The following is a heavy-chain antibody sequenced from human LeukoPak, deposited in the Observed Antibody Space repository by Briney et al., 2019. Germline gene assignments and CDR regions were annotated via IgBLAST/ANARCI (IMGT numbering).Heavy chain of an antibody. Sequence: ASVKVSCKASGYTFTSYAMNWVRQAPGQGLEWMGWINTNTGNPTYAQGFTGRFVFSLDTSVSTAYLQISSLKAEDTAVYYCARKIPRRAANSGYDTLDAFDIWGQGTMVAVSS. CDR3: ARKIPRRAANSGYDTLDAFDI. J-gene: IGHJ3*02. CDR1: GYTFTSYA. V-gene: IGHV7-4-1*02. D-gene: IGHD5-12*01. CDR2: INTNTGNP.